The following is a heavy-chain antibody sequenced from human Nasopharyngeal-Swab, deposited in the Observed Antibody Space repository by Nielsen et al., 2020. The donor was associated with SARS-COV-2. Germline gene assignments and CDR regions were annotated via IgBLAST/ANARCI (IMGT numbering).Heavy chain of an antibody. CDR3: ASTPLDSSGYYYAFHY. CDR1: GFTFSSYT. J-gene: IGHJ4*02. CDR2: ISYDGSNK. Sequence: GSLKLSCAASGFTFSSYTMHWVRQAPGKGLEWVAVISYDGSNKYYADSVKGRFTISRDISKNTLYLQMNSLGAEDTAVFYCASTPLDSSGYYYAFHYWGRGTLVTVSS. V-gene: IGHV3-30-3*01. D-gene: IGHD3-22*01.